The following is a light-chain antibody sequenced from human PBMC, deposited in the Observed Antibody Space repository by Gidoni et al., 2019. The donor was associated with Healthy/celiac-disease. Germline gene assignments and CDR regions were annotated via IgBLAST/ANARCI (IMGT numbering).Light chain of an antibody. Sequence: DIQMTPSPSTLSASVGDRVTITCRASQSISSWLAWYQQTPGKAPKLLIYKASSLESGVPSRFSGSGSGIEFTLTISSLQPDDFATYYCQKYNSYSTFGPGTKVDIK. J-gene: IGKJ3*01. V-gene: IGKV1-5*03. CDR3: QKYNSYST. CDR2: KAS. CDR1: QSISSW.